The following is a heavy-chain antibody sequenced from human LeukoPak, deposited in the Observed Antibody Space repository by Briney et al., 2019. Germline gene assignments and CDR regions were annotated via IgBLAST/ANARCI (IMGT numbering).Heavy chain of an antibody. D-gene: IGHD6-13*01. CDR2: ISSSSSTI. CDR1: GFTFSDYY. CDR3: ARSLYSIAAAGIHGY. V-gene: IGHV3-11*01. Sequence: GGSLRLSCAASGFTFSDYYMSWIRQAPGKGLEWVSYISSSSSTIYYADSVKGRFTISRDNAKNSLYLQMNSLRAEDTAVYYCARSLYSIAAAGIHGYWGQGTLVTVSS. J-gene: IGHJ4*02.